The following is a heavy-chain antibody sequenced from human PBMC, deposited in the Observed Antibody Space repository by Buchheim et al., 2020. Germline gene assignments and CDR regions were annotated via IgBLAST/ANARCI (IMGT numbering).Heavy chain of an antibody. CDR3: ARADYGDYIFDY. V-gene: IGHV3-23*01. Sequence: EVQLLESGGGWVQPGGSLRLSCAASGFTFSSYAMSWVRQAPGKGLEWVSAISGSGGSTYYADSVKGLLTISRDNSKHTLYLQMNSLRAEHTSVYYCARADYGDYIFDYWGQGTL. CDR2: ISGSGGST. D-gene: IGHD4-17*01. J-gene: IGHJ4*02. CDR1: GFTFSSYA.